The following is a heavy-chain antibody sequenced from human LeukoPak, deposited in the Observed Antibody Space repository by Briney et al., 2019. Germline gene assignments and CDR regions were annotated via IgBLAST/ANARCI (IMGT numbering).Heavy chain of an antibody. J-gene: IGHJ4*02. Sequence: SETLSLTCTVSGDSINNYYWTWIRQPPGKGLEWIGSIYYSGSTYYNPSLKSRVTISVDTSKNQFSLKLSSVTAADTAVYYCARRAEADYVWGSYRFDYWGQGTLVTVSS. CDR1: GDSINNYY. V-gene: IGHV4-59*05. CDR2: IYYSGST. D-gene: IGHD3-16*02. CDR3: ARRAEADYVWGSYRFDY.